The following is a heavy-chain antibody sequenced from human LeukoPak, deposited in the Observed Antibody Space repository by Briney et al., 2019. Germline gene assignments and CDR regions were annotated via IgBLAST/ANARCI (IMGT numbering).Heavy chain of an antibody. J-gene: IGHJ4*02. CDR2: ISAYNGNT. CDR3: ARDQLVVVITTESLYDY. Sequence: ASVKVSCKASGYTFTSYGISWVRQAPGQGLEWMGWISAYNGNTNYAQKLQGGVTMTTDTSTSTAYMELRSLRSDDTAVYYCARDQLVVVITTESLYDYWGQGTLVTVSS. CDR1: GYTFTSYG. V-gene: IGHV1-18*01. D-gene: IGHD3-22*01.